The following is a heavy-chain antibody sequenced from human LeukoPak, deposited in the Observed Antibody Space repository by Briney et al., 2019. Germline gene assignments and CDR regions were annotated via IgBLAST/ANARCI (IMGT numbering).Heavy chain of an antibody. D-gene: IGHD5-18*01. V-gene: IGHV3-15*01. CDR2: IKSKTDGGTT. J-gene: IGHJ4*02. CDR1: GFTFSNAW. CDR3: TTEKDTAMVIDY. Sequence: PGGSLRLSCAASGFTFSNAWMSRVRQAPGKGLEWVGRIKSKTDGGTTDYAAPVKGRFTISRDDSKNTLYLQTNSLKTEDTAVYYCTTEKDTAMVIDYWGQGTLVTVSS.